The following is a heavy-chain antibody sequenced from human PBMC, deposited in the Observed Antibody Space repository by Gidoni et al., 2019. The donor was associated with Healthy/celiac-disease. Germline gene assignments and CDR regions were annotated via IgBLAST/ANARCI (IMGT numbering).Heavy chain of an antibody. V-gene: IGHV1-2*02. CDR3: ARVTGYDYVWGSYRYANAFDI. CDR1: GYTFTGYY. D-gene: IGHD3-16*02. CDR2: LNPNSGGT. J-gene: IGHJ3*02. Sequence: QVQLVQSGAEVKKPGAAVKVSCKAAGYTFTGYYMHWVRQAPGQGLEWMGWLNPNSGGTNYAQKFQGRVTMTRDTSISTAYMELSRLRSDDTAVYYCARVTGYDYVWGSYRYANAFDIWGQGTMVTVSS.